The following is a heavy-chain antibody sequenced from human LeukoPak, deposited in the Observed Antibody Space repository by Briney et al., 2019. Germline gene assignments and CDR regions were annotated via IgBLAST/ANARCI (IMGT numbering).Heavy chain of an antibody. Sequence: GGSLRLSCAASGFTFSDYYMSWIRQAPGKGLEWVSAISGSGGSTYYADSVKGRFTISRDNSKNTLHLQMNSLRAEDTAVYYCAKVHGDYTVRFDYWGQGTLVTVSS. V-gene: IGHV3-23*01. CDR1: GFTFSDYY. D-gene: IGHD4-17*01. J-gene: IGHJ4*02. CDR3: AKVHGDYTVRFDY. CDR2: ISGSGGST.